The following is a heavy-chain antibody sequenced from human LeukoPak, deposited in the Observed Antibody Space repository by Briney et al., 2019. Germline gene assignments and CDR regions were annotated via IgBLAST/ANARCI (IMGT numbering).Heavy chain of an antibody. D-gene: IGHD5-18*01. Sequence: ASVKVSCKASGYTFTSYGISWVRQAPGQGLEWMGWISAYNGNTNYAQKFQGRVTMTRNTSISTAYMELSSLRSEDTAVYYCARGTLLYSYGSWGQGTLVTVSS. V-gene: IGHV1-18*01. CDR3: ARGTLLYSYGS. J-gene: IGHJ5*02. CDR2: ISAYNGNT. CDR1: GYTFTSYG.